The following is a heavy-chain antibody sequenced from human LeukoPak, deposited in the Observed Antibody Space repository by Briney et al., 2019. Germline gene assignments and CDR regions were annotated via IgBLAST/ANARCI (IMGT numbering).Heavy chain of an antibody. CDR2: ISGTDERT. J-gene: IGHJ4*02. V-gene: IGHV3-23*01. CDR3: AREPGTTLLTRLYL. D-gene: IGHD2-2*02. Sequence: GGSLRLSCAASGFTFSSYALSWVRQAPGKGLEWVSGISGTDERTSYADSVKGRFAISRDNSQNTLYLQMDSLRAEDTAVYYCAREPGTTLLTRLYLWGQGTLVTVSS. CDR1: GFTFSSYA.